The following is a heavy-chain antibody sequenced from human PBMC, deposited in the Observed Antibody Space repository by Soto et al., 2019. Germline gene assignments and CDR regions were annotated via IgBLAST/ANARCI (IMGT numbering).Heavy chain of an antibody. J-gene: IGHJ5*02. CDR1: GFTFAFYW. V-gene: IGHV3-74*01. CDR2: INPEGTTT. Sequence: GGSLRLSCTASGFTFAFYWMHWVRQTPGKRLVWVSRINPEGTTTNYADSVEGRFTISRDNAKSALYLQMNSLSAEDTAIYYCTSDTFGLRDTWGQGTLVTVSS. CDR3: TSDTFGLRDT. D-gene: IGHD3-16*01.